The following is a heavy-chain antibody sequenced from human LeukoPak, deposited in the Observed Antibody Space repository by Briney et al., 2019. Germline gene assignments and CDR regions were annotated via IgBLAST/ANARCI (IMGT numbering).Heavy chain of an antibody. V-gene: IGHV3-30*02. Sequence: PGGSLRLSCAASGFTFSSYGMHWVRQAPGKGLEGVAFIRYDGSNKYYADSVKGRFTISRDNSKNTLYLQMNSLRAEDTAVYYCAKESPYSVGSGWPVFDYWGQGTLVTVSS. J-gene: IGHJ4*02. D-gene: IGHD6-19*01. CDR3: AKESPYSVGSGWPVFDY. CDR1: GFTFSSYG. CDR2: IRYDGSNK.